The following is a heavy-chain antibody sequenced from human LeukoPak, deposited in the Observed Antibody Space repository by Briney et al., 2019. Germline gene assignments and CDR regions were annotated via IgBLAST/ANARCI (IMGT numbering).Heavy chain of an antibody. D-gene: IGHD3-10*01. CDR2: ISGYNSKP. V-gene: IGHV1-18*01. J-gene: IGHJ4*02. CDR3: ARVSGSGSYSLDY. Sequence: ASVKVSCKTSGYSFTNYGITWVRQAPGQGLEWMGWISGYNSKPFYAQNFQGRVTMTTDTSTSTVYMEVRSLRSDDTAVYYCARVSGSGSYSLDYWGQGTLVTVSS. CDR1: GYSFTNYG.